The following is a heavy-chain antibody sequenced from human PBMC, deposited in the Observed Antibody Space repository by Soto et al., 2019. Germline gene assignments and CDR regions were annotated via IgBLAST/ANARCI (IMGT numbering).Heavy chain of an antibody. V-gene: IGHV5-10-1*01. CDR2: IDPSDSYT. D-gene: IGHD3-10*01. Sequence: GESLKISCKGSGYSFTSYWISWVRQMPGKGLEWMGRIDPSDSYTNYSPSFQGHVTISADKSISTAYLQWSSLKASDTAMYYCARDLGEVRGAHYGMDVWGQGTTVTVS. J-gene: IGHJ6*02. CDR3: ARDLGEVRGAHYGMDV. CDR1: GYSFTSYW.